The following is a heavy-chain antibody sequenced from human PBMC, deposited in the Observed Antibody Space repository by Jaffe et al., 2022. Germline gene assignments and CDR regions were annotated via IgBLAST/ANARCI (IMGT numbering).Heavy chain of an antibody. CDR3: ARDLNPWRFRDPEAFDI. CDR2: INAGNGNT. D-gene: IGHD3-10*01. CDR1: GYTFTSYA. Sequence: QVQLVQSGAEVKKPGASVKVSCKASGYTFTSYAMHWVRQAPGQRLEWMGWINAGNGNTKYSQKFQGRVTITRDTSASTAYMELSSLRSEDTAVYYCARDLNPWRFRDPEAFDIWGQGTMVTVSS. J-gene: IGHJ3*02. V-gene: IGHV1-3*01.